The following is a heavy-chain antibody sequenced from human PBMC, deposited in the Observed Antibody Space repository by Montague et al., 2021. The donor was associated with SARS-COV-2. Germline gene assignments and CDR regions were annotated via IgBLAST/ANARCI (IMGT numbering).Heavy chain of an antibody. CDR3: ARDSFVLVPAASNYYYYYGMDV. J-gene: IGHJ6*02. D-gene: IGHD2-2*01. CDR2: IKQDGSEK. Sequence: SLRLSCAASGFTFSSYWMSWVRQAPGKGLEWVANIKQDGSEKYYVDSVKGRFTISRDNAKNSLYLQMDSLRAEDTAVYYCARDSFVLVPAASNYYYYYGMDVWGQGTTVTVSS. CDR1: GFTFSSYW. V-gene: IGHV3-7*01.